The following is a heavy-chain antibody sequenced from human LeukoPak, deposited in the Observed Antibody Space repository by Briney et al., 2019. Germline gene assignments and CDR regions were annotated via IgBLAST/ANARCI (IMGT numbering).Heavy chain of an antibody. V-gene: IGHV3-7*01. D-gene: IGHD3-10*01. CDR3: ARGAMVRPFDY. CDR1: GFTFSSYW. J-gene: IGHJ4*02. CDR2: IKQDGSEK. Sequence: GGSLRLSCAASGFTFSSYWMSWVRQAPGKGLEWAANIKQDGSEKYYVDSVKGRFTISRDDAKNSLYLQMNSLRAEDTAVYYCARGAMVRPFDYWGQGALVTVSS.